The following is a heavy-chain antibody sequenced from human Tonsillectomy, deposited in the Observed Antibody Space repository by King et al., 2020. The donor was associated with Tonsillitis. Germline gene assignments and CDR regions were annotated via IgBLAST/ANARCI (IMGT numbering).Heavy chain of an antibody. Sequence: VQLQQSGPGLVKPSQTLSLTCAISGDSVSSNSAAWNWIRQSPSRGLEWLGRTYYRSKWYNDYAVSVKSRITTNPDTSKNQFSLQLNPLTPEDTAVYYCAREPSPPTDYGDLSNWFDPWGQGTLVTVSS. D-gene: IGHD4-17*01. CDR3: AREPSPPTDYGDLSNWFDP. CDR2: TYYRSKWYN. V-gene: IGHV6-1*01. J-gene: IGHJ5*02. CDR1: GDSVSSNSAA.